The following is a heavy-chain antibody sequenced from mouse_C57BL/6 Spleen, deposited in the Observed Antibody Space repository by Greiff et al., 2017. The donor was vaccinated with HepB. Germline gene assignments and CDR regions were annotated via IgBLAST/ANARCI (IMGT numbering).Heavy chain of an antibody. CDR3: ARSVTTLVATYMDY. D-gene: IGHD1-1*01. V-gene: IGHV1-82*01. Sequence: VQLQQSGPELVKPGASVKISCKASGYAFSSSWMNWVKQRPGKGLEWIGRIYPGDGDTNYNGKFKGKATLTADKSSSTAYMQLSSLTSEDSAVYVCARSVTTLVATYMDYWGQGTSVTVSS. CDR1: GYAFSSSW. J-gene: IGHJ4*01. CDR2: IYPGDGDT.